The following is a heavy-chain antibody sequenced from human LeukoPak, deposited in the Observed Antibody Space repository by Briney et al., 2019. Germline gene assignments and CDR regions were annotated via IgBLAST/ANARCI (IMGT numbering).Heavy chain of an antibody. CDR2: INHSGST. J-gene: IGHJ6*03. Sequence: SEALSLTCAVYGGSFSGYYWSWIRQPPGKGPEWIGEINHSGSTNYNPSLKSRVTISVDTSKNQFSLKLSSVTAADTAVYYCARGFRGYCSGGSCYTRPYYYMDVWGKGTTLPVSS. V-gene: IGHV4-34*01. CDR3: ARGFRGYCSGGSCYTRPYYYMDV. CDR1: GGSFSGYY. D-gene: IGHD2-15*01.